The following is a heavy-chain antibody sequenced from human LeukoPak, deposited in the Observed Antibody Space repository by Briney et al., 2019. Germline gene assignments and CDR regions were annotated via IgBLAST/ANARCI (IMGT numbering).Heavy chain of an antibody. D-gene: IGHD3-10*01. CDR3: ARVRMSITMVRGVIGYYYGMDV. J-gene: IGHJ6*02. Sequence: SETLSLTCTVSGGSISSGDYYWSWIRQPPGKGLEWIGYIYYSGSTYYNPSLKSRVTISVDTSKNQFSLKLSSVTAAVTAVYYCARVRMSITMVRGVIGYYYGMDVWGQGTTVTVSS. V-gene: IGHV4-30-4*01. CDR1: GGSISSGDYY. CDR2: IYYSGST.